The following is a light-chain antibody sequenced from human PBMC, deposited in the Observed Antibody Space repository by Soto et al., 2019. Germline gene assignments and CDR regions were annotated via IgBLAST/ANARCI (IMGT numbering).Light chain of an antibody. CDR2: DAS. CDR3: QQRSNWPPS. V-gene: IGKV3-11*01. J-gene: IGKJ1*01. Sequence: EIVLTQSPATLSLSPGERDTLSCRASQSVSSYLAWYQQNPGQXPRXXIYDASNRATGIPARFSGSGSGTDFTLTLRSLEPEDCEVYYGQQRSNWPPSFGQGTKVDI. CDR1: QSVSSY.